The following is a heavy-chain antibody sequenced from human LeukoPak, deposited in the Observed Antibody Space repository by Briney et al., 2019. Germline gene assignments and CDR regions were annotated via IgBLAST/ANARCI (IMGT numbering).Heavy chain of an antibody. CDR3: ARGTDYYGSGSYYYYGMDV. CDR1: GGTFSSYA. Sequence: GASVKVSCKASGGTFSSYAISWVRQAPGQGLEWMGGIIPIFGTANYAQKFQGRVTITADESTSTAYMELSSLRSEGTAVYYCARGTDYYGSGSYYYYGMDVWGQGTTVTVSS. V-gene: IGHV1-69*13. J-gene: IGHJ6*02. D-gene: IGHD3-10*01. CDR2: IIPIFGTA.